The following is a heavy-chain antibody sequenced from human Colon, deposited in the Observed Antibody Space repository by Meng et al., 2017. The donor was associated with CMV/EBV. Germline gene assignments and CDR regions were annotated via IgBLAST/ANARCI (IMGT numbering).Heavy chain of an antibody. D-gene: IGHD2-21*02. CDR1: GFSLNAPLMR. CDR3: ARVRPYISDWTFDF. Sequence: SGPTLVKPTETLTLTCTFSGFSLNAPLMRVVWIRQSPGQALEWLARVDWTDDKFYKSSLKTRLTISKDTSNNQVVLTMTDMDPVDTASYFCARVRPYISDWTFDFWGPGILVTVSS. CDR2: VDWTDDK. V-gene: IGHV2-70D*14. J-gene: IGHJ4*02.